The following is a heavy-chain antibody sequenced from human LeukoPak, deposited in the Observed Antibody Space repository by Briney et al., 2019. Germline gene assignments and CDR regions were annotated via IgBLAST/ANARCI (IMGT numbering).Heavy chain of an antibody. J-gene: IGHJ4*02. CDR1: GFTFSDYY. Sequence: PGGSLRLSCAASGFTFSDYYMSWIRQAPGKGLEWVSYISSSGSIIYYADSVKGRFTISRDNSKNTLYLQMNSLRAEDTAAYYCAKVKGSYFDWFDYWGQGTLVTVSS. CDR2: ISSSGSII. D-gene: IGHD3-9*01. CDR3: AKVKGSYFDWFDY. V-gene: IGHV3-11*04.